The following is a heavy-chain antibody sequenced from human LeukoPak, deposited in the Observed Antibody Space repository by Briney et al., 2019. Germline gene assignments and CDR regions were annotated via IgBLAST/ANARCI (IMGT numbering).Heavy chain of an antibody. CDR1: GFTFSSYS. J-gene: IGHJ4*02. Sequence: GGSLRLSCAASGFTFSSYSMNWVRQAPGKGLEWVSYISSSSSTIYYADSVKGRFTISRDNAKNSLYLQMNSLRAEDTAVYYCARGGKATVVTMWGQGILVTVSS. CDR2: ISSSSSTI. D-gene: IGHD4-23*01. CDR3: ARGGKATVVTM. V-gene: IGHV3-48*04.